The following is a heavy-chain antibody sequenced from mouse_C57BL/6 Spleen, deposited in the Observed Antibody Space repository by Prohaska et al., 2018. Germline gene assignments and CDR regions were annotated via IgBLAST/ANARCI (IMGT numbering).Heavy chain of an antibody. Sequence: VQLQQPGTELVKPGASVKLSCKASVYTFTSYWMHLVTQLPGQGIEWIGNIIPRNGGTNYNGKFKSKATLTVDKSSRTAYMKLSSLTSEDSAVYYCARSTMVTYYYARDYWGQGTPVTVSS. CDR1: VYTFTSYW. CDR3: ARSTMVTYYYARDY. CDR2: IIPRNGGT. D-gene: IGHD2-2*01. J-gene: IGHJ4*01. V-gene: IGHV1-53*01.